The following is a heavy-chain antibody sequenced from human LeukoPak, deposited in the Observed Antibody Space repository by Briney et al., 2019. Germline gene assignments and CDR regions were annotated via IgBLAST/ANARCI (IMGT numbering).Heavy chain of an antibody. CDR1: GYTFTSYP. CDR3: ARIPHCSSTSCYDY. J-gene: IGHJ4*02. V-gene: IGHV7-4-1*02. CDR2: INTNTGNP. Sequence: ASVKVSCKASGYTFTSYPMNWVRHAPGQGLDWIARINTNTGNPTYAQGFTGRFVFSLDPSVSTAYLQISSLKAEDTAVYYCARIPHCSSTSCYDYWGQGTLVTVSS. D-gene: IGHD2-2*01.